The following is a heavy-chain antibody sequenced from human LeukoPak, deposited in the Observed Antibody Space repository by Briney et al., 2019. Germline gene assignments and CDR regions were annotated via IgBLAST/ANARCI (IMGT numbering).Heavy chain of an antibody. Sequence: GGSLRLSCAASGFTFSSYAMSWVRQAPGKGLEWVSAISGSGGSTYYADSVKGRFTISRDNSKNTLYLQMNSLRAEDTAVYYCAKDPSRDRRGITTVTTGDYWGQGTLVTVSS. CDR1: GFTFSSYA. V-gene: IGHV3-23*01. CDR2: ISGSGGST. D-gene: IGHD4-17*01. CDR3: AKDPSRDRRGITTVTTGDY. J-gene: IGHJ4*02.